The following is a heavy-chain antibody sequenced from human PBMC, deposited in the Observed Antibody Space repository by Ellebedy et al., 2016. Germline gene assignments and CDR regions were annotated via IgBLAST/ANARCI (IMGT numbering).Heavy chain of an antibody. V-gene: IGHV3-7*01. CDR1: GFTFSNYW. D-gene: IGHD2-2*01. Sequence: GESLKISXAASGFTFSNYWMTWVRQAPGKGLEWVAIIKQDGSEKYYMDSLEGRFTVSRDNAKKSLYLQMNSLTPEDTAVYYCARHDCYTTSCPLDCWGQGTLVTVSS. CDR3: ARHDCYTTSCPLDC. J-gene: IGHJ4*02. CDR2: IKQDGSEK.